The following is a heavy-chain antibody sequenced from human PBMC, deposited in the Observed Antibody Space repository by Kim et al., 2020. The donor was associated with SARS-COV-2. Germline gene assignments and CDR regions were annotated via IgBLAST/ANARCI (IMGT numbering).Heavy chain of an antibody. D-gene: IGHD1-26*01. CDR2: IYSGGST. Sequence: GGSLRLSCAASGFTVSSNYMSWVRQAPGKGLEWVSVIYSGGSTYHADSVKGRFTISRDNSKNTLYLQMNSLRAEDTAVYYCARGGSGSYTPFDYWGQGTLVTVSS. CDR3: ARGGSGSYTPFDY. J-gene: IGHJ4*02. V-gene: IGHV3-53*01. CDR1: GFTVSSNY.